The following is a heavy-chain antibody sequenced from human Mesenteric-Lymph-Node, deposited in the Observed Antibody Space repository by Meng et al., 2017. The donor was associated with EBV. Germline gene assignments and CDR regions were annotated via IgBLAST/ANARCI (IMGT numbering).Heavy chain of an antibody. Sequence: QVQLVQSGAEVKQPGASVKVSCKASGYIFTNYDINWVRQAPGQGLEWMGWISVDSGNTNYAQKVRDRVTMTTDFSTNTAYMELRSLTSDDTAVYYCARGGLSIDYWGLGTLVTVSS. CDR3: ARGGLSIDY. CDR2: ISVDSGNT. V-gene: IGHV1-18*01. CDR1: GYIFTNYD. D-gene: IGHD3-16*01. J-gene: IGHJ4*02.